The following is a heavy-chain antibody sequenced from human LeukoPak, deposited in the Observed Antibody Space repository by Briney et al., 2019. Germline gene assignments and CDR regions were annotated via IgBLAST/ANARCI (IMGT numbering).Heavy chain of an antibody. CDR1: GFIFSNHW. V-gene: IGHV3-74*01. Sequence: GGSLRLSCAASGFIFSNHWIHWVRQAPGKGLVWVSRINSDGSRTNYADSVKGRFTISRDNAKKTLYLQMNSLRADDTAVYYCVRDQGASFYGSGSEDYYGMDVWGQGTTVTVSS. D-gene: IGHD3-10*01. CDR3: VRDQGASFYGSGSEDYYGMDV. J-gene: IGHJ6*02. CDR2: INSDGSRT.